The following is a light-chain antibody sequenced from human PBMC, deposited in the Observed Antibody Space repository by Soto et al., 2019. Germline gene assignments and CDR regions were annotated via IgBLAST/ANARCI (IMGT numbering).Light chain of an antibody. V-gene: IGKV3-20*01. CDR3: QQYGGSPIT. J-gene: IGKJ5*01. CDR2: GAS. CDR1: QSVSSSY. Sequence: EIVLTQSPGTLSLSPGERATLSCMASQSVSSSYLAWYQQKPGQAPRLLIYGASSRATGIPDRFSGSGSGTDFTLTISRLEPEDFALYYCQQYGGSPITFGLGTRLEIK.